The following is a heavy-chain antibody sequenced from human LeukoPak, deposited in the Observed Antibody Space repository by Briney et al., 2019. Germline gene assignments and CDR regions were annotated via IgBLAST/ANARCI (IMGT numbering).Heavy chain of an antibody. D-gene: IGHD2-2*02. Sequence: SETLSLTCTVSGGSISSSSYYWGWIRQPPGKGLEWIGSIYYSGSTYYNPSLKSRVTISVDMSKNQFSLKLSSVTAADTAVYYCARRTEYCSSTSCYKGMDVWGQGTTVTVSS. J-gene: IGHJ6*02. CDR1: GGSISSSSYY. V-gene: IGHV4-39*01. CDR2: IYYSGST. CDR3: ARRTEYCSSTSCYKGMDV.